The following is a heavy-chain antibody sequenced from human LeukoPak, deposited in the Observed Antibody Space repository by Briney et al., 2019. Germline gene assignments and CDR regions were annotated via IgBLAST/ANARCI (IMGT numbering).Heavy chain of an antibody. J-gene: IGHJ5*02. D-gene: IGHD6-6*01. CDR1: GYTFTSYG. Sequence: ASVKVSCKASGYTFTSYGISWVRQAPGQGLEWMGWISAYNGNTNYAQKLQGRVNMTTDTSTSTAYMELRSLRSDDTAVYYCAREFWGYSSSFSFDPWGQGTLVTVSS. V-gene: IGHV1-18*01. CDR3: AREFWGYSSSFSFDP. CDR2: ISAYNGNT.